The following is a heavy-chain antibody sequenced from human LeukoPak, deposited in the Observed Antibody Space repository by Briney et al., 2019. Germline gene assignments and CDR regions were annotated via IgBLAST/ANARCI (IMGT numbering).Heavy chain of an antibody. J-gene: IGHJ6*03. CDR3: ARAQWRTYSYYYMDV. CDR1: GFTFSSYG. V-gene: IGHV3-33*01. Sequence: PGGSLRLSCAASGFTFSSYGMHWVRQAPGKGLEWVAVIWYDGSNKYYADSVKGRFTISGDDSKNTLYLQMNSLRAEDAAIYYCARAQWRTYSYYYMDVWGKGTTVTVSS. CDR2: IWYDGSNK. D-gene: IGHD6-19*01.